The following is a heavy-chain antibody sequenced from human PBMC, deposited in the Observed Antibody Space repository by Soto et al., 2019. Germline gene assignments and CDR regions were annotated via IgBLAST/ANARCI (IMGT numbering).Heavy chain of an antibody. CDR3: ARDKITGLFDY. Sequence: SETLSLTCTVSGGSISSGDYYWSWIRQPPGKGLEWIGYIYYSGSTYYNPSLKSRVTISLDTSKNQFSLKLSSVTAADTAVYYCARDKITGLFDYWGQGALVTVSS. V-gene: IGHV4-30-4*01. J-gene: IGHJ4*02. D-gene: IGHD2-8*02. CDR2: IYYSGST. CDR1: GGSISSGDYY.